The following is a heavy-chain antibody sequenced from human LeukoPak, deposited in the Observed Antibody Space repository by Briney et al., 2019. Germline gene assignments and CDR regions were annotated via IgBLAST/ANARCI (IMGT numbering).Heavy chain of an antibody. CDR2: FYCSGST. CDR3: ALGGLRFDY. D-gene: IGHD5-12*01. CDR1: GGSINSYY. Sequence: PSETLSLTCTVSGGSINSYYWSWIRQPPGKGLEWIGYFYCSGSTNYNPSLKSRVTISVDTSKNQFSLKLSSVTAVDTAVYYCALGGLRFDYWGQGTLVTVSS. V-gene: IGHV4-59*01. J-gene: IGHJ4*02.